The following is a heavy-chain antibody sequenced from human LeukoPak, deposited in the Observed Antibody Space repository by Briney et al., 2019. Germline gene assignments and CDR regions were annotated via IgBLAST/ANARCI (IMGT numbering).Heavy chain of an antibody. Sequence: GGSLRLSCAASGFTFSSYAMSWVCQAPGKGLEWVSAISGSGGSTYYADSVKGRFTVSRDNSKNTLDLQMNSLRAEDTAVYYCAKDPSRNVLDDAFDIWGQGTMVTVSS. D-gene: IGHD1-1*01. V-gene: IGHV3-23*01. CDR2: ISGSGGST. CDR3: AKDPSRNVLDDAFDI. J-gene: IGHJ3*02. CDR1: GFTFSSYA.